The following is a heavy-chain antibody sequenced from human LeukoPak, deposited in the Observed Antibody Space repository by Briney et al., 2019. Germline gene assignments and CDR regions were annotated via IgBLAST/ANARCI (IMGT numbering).Heavy chain of an antibody. V-gene: IGHV1-18*01. CDR2: ISAYNGNT. CDR3: ARCGDSSGYYSLADAFDI. J-gene: IGHJ3*02. CDR1: GYTFTSYG. Sequence: ASVKVSCKASGYTFTSYGISWVRQAPGHGLEWMGWISAYNGNTNYAQKLQGRVTMTTDTSTSTAYMELRSMRSDDTAVYYCARCGDSSGYYSLADAFDIWGQGTMVTVSS. D-gene: IGHD3-22*01.